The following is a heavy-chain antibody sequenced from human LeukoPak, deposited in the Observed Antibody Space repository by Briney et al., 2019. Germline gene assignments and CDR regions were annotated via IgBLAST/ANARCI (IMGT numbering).Heavy chain of an antibody. CDR3: AREGSVTTIFGVVNWFDP. D-gene: IGHD3-3*01. J-gene: IGHJ5*02. CDR2: IYYSGNT. Sequence: SETLSLTCTVSSGSISSHYWSWIRQPPGKGLEWIGYIYYSGNTNYNPSLKGRVTISVDTSKNQFSLKLNSVTAADTAVYYCAREGSVTTIFGVVNWFDPWGQGTLVTVSS. CDR1: SGSISSHY. V-gene: IGHV4-59*11.